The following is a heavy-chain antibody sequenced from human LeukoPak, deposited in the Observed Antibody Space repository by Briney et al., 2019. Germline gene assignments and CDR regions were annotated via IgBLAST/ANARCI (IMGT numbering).Heavy chain of an antibody. D-gene: IGHD1-14*01. CDR3: ARDRVDSPEYFYYYMDV. CDR1: GFTFSNYA. J-gene: IGHJ6*03. Sequence: GGSLRLSCAASGFTFSNYAMSWVRQAPGKGLEWVTFIRFDGSYEDYADSVKGRFTISRDNSKNTLYLQMNSLRAEDTAVYYCARDRVDSPEYFYYYMDVWGKGTTVTVSS. V-gene: IGHV3-30*02. CDR2: IRFDGSYE.